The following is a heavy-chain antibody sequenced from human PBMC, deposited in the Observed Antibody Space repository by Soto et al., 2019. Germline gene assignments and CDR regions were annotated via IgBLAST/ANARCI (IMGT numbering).Heavy chain of an antibody. J-gene: IGHJ3*02. CDR2: IIPILGIA. Sequence: QVQLVQSGAEVKKPGSSVKVSCKASGGTFSSYTISWVRQAPGQGLEWMGRIIPILGIANYAQKFQGRVTTTAXXSXSRXYMELSSLRSEDTAVYYCARTYYYDSSGYDDAFDIWGQGTMVTVSS. CDR3: ARTYYYDSSGYDDAFDI. V-gene: IGHV1-69*02. D-gene: IGHD3-22*01. CDR1: GGTFSSYT.